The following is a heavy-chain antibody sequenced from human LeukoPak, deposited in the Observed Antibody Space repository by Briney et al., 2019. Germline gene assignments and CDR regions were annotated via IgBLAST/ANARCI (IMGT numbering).Heavy chain of an antibody. Sequence: SETLSLTCTVSGGSISSYYWSWIRQPPGKGLEWIGYIYYSGSTNYNPSLKSRVTISVDTSKNQFSLKLSSVTAADTAVYYCARVEGATGEVDYWGQGTLVTVSS. D-gene: IGHD4/OR15-4a*01. CDR2: IYYSGST. J-gene: IGHJ4*02. CDR3: ARVEGATGEVDY. CDR1: GGSISSYY. V-gene: IGHV4-59*01.